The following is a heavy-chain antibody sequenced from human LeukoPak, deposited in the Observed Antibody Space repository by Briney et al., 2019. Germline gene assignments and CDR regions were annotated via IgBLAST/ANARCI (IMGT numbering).Heavy chain of an antibody. CDR3: ARRYNWNDVGYFDY. CDR1: GYSFTTYW. V-gene: IGHV5-51*01. CDR2: IYPGDSDT. D-gene: IGHD1-1*01. J-gene: IGHJ4*02. Sequence: GESLKISCKGSGYSFTTYWIGWVRQMPGKGLEWMGIIYPGDSDTRYSPSFQGQVTISADKSISIAYLQWSSLKASDTAMYYCARRYNWNDVGYFDYWGQGTLVTVSS.